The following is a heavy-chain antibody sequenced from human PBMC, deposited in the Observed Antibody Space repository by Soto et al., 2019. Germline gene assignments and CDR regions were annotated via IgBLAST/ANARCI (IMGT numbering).Heavy chain of an antibody. CDR2: INHSGST. D-gene: IGHD3-22*01. Sequence: QVQLQQWGAGLLKPSETLSLTCAVYGGSFSGYYWSWIRQPPGKGLEWIGEINHSGSTNYNPSLKSRVTISVDTYKNQFSLKLSSVTAADTAVYYCARGKRYYDSSGYYYLVASNWFDPWGQGTLVTVSS. CDR3: ARGKRYYDSSGYYYLVASNWFDP. V-gene: IGHV4-34*01. CDR1: GGSFSGYY. J-gene: IGHJ5*02.